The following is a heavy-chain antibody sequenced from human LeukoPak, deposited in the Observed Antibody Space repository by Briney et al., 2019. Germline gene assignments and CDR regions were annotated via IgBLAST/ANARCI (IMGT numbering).Heavy chain of an antibody. V-gene: IGHV3-74*01. J-gene: IGHJ5*02. CDR3: AKSDWFDA. CDR1: GFTISGSW. CDR2: NNYDGTII. Sequence: GGSLRLSCEASGFTISGSWMHWVRQVPGKGLVWVARNNYDGTIIIYADSMKGRFTVSRDNGKNTVYLHMNTLRAEDTAVYYCAKSDWFDAWGQGTLVTVSS.